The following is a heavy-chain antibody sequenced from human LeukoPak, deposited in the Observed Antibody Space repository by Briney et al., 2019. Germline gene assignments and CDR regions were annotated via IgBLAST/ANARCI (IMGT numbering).Heavy chain of an antibody. Sequence: GGSLRLSCAASGFTFSSYGMHWVRQAPGKGLEWVAFIRYDGSNKYYADSVKGRFTISRDNSKNTLYLQMNSLRAEDTAVYYCARETDEYFDGSASLDYWGQGTLVTVSS. V-gene: IGHV3-30*02. D-gene: IGHD2-15*01. J-gene: IGHJ4*02. CDR2: IRYDGSNK. CDR1: GFTFSSYG. CDR3: ARETDEYFDGSASLDY.